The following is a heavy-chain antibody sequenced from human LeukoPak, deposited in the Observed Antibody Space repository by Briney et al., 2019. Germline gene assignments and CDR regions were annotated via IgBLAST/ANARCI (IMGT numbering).Heavy chain of an antibody. CDR1: GGTFSSYA. D-gene: IGHD5-18*01. J-gene: IGHJ5*02. Sequence: SVKVSCKASGGTFSSYAISWVRQAPGQGLEWMGGIIPIFGTANYAQKFQGRVTITTDESTSTAYMELSSLRSEDTAVYYCARGSPLQLWTERGWFDPWGQGTLVTVSS. CDR3: ARGSPLQLWTERGWFDP. CDR2: IIPIFGTA. V-gene: IGHV1-69*05.